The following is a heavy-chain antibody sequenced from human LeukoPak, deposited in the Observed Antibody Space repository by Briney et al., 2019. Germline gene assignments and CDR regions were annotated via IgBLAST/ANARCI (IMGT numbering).Heavy chain of an antibody. V-gene: IGHV3-30*18. CDR1: GFTFSSYG. Sequence: GRSLRLSCAASGFTFSSYGMHWVRQAPGKGLEWVAVISYDGSNKYYADSVKGRFTISRDNSKNTLYLQMNSLRAEDTAVYYCAKDPGDYGDDYWGQGTLVTVSS. J-gene: IGHJ4*02. D-gene: IGHD4-17*01. CDR3: AKDPGDYGDDY. CDR2: ISYDGSNK.